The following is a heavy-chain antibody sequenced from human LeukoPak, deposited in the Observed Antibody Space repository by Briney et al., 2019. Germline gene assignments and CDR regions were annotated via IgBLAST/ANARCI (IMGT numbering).Heavy chain of an antibody. CDR1: GYSFTSYW. D-gene: IGHD2-15*01. Sequence: GESLKISCKGSGYSFTSYWIGWVRQMPGKGLEWMGIIYPGDSDTRYSPSFQGQVTISADKSISTAYLQWSSLKASDTAMYYCARRYCSGGSCYSSFDLWGQGTLVTVSS. J-gene: IGHJ5*02. V-gene: IGHV5-51*01. CDR3: ARRYCSGGSCYSSFDL. CDR2: IYPGDSDT.